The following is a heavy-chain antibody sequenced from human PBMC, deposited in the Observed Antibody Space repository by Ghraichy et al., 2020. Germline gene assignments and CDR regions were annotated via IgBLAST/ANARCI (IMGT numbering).Heavy chain of an antibody. CDR2: IWYDGSNK. J-gene: IGHJ6*02. CDR3: ARDPPSGVRYFDWLLEGATSYYYYGMDV. D-gene: IGHD3-9*01. V-gene: IGHV3-33*01. Sequence: GGSLRLSCAASGFTFSSYGMHWVRQAPGKGLEWVAVIWYDGSNKYYADSVKGRFTISRDNSKNTLYLQMNSLRAEDTAVYYCARDPPSGVRYFDWLLEGATSYYYYGMDVWAKGPRSPSP. CDR1: GFTFSSYG.